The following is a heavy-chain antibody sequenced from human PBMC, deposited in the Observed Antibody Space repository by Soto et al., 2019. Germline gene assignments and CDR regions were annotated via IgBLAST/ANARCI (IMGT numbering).Heavy chain of an antibody. CDR2: FKHSGST. J-gene: IGHJ4*02. V-gene: IGHV4-34*01. D-gene: IGHD1-26*01. CDR3: AREKVGATIGYF. CDR1: GGSFSGYY. Sequence: QVQLQQWGAGLLKPSETLSLTCAVYGGSFSGYYWSWIRQPPGKGLEWIGEFKHSGSTNDKPSLNSQLTISVDTPNNQFSLKLSSVTAADTAVYYCAREKVGATIGYFWGQGTLVTVSS.